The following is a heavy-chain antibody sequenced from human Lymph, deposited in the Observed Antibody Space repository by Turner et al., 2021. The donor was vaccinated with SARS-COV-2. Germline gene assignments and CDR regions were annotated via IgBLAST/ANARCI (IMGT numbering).Heavy chain of an antibody. CDR3: AIEMGSGSDY. Sequence: QVQLVESGGGVVQPGRHLRHSCTASGFTLSSYAMHGVRQAPVKGLEWVSLISYDGSNKYYADSVKGRFTISIDNSKNTLYLQMNSLRSEDTSVYYCAIEMGSGSDYWGQGTLVTVSS. V-gene: IGHV3-30*04. J-gene: IGHJ4*02. D-gene: IGHD3-10*01. CDR2: ISYDGSNK. CDR1: GFTLSSYA.